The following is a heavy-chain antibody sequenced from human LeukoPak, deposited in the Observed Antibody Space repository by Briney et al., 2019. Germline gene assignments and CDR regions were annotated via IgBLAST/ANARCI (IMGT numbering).Heavy chain of an antibody. CDR3: ARERITIFGVVIINYYGMDV. CDR1: GYTFTGYY. Sequence: GASVKVSCKASGYTFTGYYMHWVRQAPGQGLEWMGWINPNSGGTNYAQKFQGRVTMTRDTSISTAYMELSRLRSDDTAVYYCARERITIFGVVIINYYGMDVWGQGTTVTVSS. V-gene: IGHV1-2*02. D-gene: IGHD3-3*01. CDR2: INPNSGGT. J-gene: IGHJ6*02.